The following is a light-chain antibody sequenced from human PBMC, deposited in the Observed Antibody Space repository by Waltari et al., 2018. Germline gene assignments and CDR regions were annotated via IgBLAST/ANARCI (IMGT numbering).Light chain of an antibody. CDR3: SSYTRSNSWV. J-gene: IGLJ3*02. CDR1: SSDVGGYNY. CDR2: DVN. V-gene: IGLV2-14*01. Sequence: QSALTQPASVSGSPGQSITISCTGTSSDVGGYNYFSWYQQHPGKAPKFMIYDVNKRPSGVSNRFSGSKSGNTASLTISGLQAEDEADYFCSSYTRSNSWVFGGGTKLTVL.